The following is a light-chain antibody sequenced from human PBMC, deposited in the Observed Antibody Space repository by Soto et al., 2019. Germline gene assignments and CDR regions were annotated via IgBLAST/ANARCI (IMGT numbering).Light chain of an antibody. V-gene: IGKV1-39*01. J-gene: IGKJ4*01. CDR2: AAS. Sequence: DIQMTQSPSSLSASVGDRVTITCRASQSISSYLNWYQQKPGKAPKRLIYAASNLQSGVPSRFSGSGSGTDFTLTISSLQPEDFATYYCQQSYTIPLTFGGGTKVDIK. CDR3: QQSYTIPLT. CDR1: QSISSY.